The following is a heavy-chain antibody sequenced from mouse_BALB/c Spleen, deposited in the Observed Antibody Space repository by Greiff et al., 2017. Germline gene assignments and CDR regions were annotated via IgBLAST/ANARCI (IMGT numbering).Heavy chain of an antibody. J-gene: IGHJ2*01. Sequence: QVQLQQSGPGLVAPSQSLSITCTVSGFSLTSYGVHWVRQPPGKGLEWLGVIWAGGSTNYNSALMSRLSISKDNSKSQVFLKMNSLQTDDTAMYYCARDPNWGLYYFDYWGQGTTLTVSS. CDR1: GFSLTSYG. V-gene: IGHV2-9*02. CDR3: ARDPNWGLYYFDY. CDR2: IWAGGST. D-gene: IGHD4-1*02.